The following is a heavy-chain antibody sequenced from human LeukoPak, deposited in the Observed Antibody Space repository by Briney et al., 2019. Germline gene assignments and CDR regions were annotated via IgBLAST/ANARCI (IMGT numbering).Heavy chain of an antibody. J-gene: IGHJ4*02. CDR2: ISSAGGNI. CDR3: AIWMGNNGDFTGPLDY. Sequence: GRSLRLSCAASGFTFRNYGLSWFRQAPGKGLEWVSYISSAGGNINYADSVKGRFIISRDNGKNSLYLQMNSLRAEDTAVYYCAIWMGNNGDFTGPLDYWGQGTLVTVSS. D-gene: IGHD2-8*01. V-gene: IGHV3-48*01. CDR1: GFTFRNYG.